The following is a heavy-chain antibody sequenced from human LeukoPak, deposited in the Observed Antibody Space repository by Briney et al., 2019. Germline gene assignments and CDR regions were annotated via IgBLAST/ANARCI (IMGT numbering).Heavy chain of an antibody. J-gene: IGHJ4*02. CDR1: GFTVSSNY. V-gene: IGHV3-48*01. D-gene: IGHD5-12*01. CDR3: ARDHSGYVD. CDR2: ISSSSSTI. Sequence: GGSLRLSCAASGFTVSSNYMSWVRQAPGKGLEWVSYISSSSSTIYYADSVKGRFTISRDNAKNSLYLQMNSLRAEDTAVYYCARDHSGYVDWGQGTLVTVSS.